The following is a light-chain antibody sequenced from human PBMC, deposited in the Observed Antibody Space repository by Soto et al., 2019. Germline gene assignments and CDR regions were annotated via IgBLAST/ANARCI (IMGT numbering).Light chain of an antibody. CDR1: QSVRSSY. Sequence: EVVLTQSPGTLSLSPGERVTLSCRASQSVRSSYFAWYQQKPGQAPRLLIYGVSTRAKGIPVRFSGSGSGTDFTLTISRLEPEDFAVYYCQQYSGSHTFGQGTRLEIK. CDR3: QQYSGSHT. J-gene: IGKJ5*01. V-gene: IGKV3-20*01. CDR2: GVS.